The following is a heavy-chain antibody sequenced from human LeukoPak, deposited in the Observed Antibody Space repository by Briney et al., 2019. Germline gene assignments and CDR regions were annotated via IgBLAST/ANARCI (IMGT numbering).Heavy chain of an antibody. J-gene: IGHJ4*02. CDR2: IDTSGST. CDR1: GVSISHYY. CDR3: ARGQWQIDY. Sequence: PSETLSLICTVSGVSISHYYWTWMRQPAGGGVEGIGRIDTSGSTNYNPSLQSRVTMSSDTSNNQFSLNLMSVDATDTAVYYCARGQWQIDYWGQGVLVTVSP. D-gene: IGHD6-19*01. V-gene: IGHV4-4*07.